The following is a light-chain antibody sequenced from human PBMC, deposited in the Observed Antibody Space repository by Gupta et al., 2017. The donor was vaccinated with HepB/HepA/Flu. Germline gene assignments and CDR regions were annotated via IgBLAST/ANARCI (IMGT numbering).Light chain of an antibody. V-gene: IGKV1-5*03. CDR3: QHHSGCSWT. CDR2: QAS. CDR1: QSINNR. Sequence: DIQMTQSPSTLSASLGDRVTITCRASQSINNRLAWCQQKPGRAPKVLIYQASSLKGGVPSKFSGSGFGTEFTLTIISLLPVDIATYYCQHHSGCSWTFGQGTKVEIK. J-gene: IGKJ1*01.